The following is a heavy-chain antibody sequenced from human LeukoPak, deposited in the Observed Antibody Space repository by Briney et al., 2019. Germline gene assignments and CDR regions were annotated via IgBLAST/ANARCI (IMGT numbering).Heavy chain of an antibody. D-gene: IGHD6-19*01. Sequence: GASVKVSCKASGYTFTSYAMHWVRQAPGQRLEWMGWINAGNCNTKYSQKFKGRVTITRDTPASTAYMELSSLRSQDTAVYYCARPGGRGSGWGGWYFDLWGRGTLVTVSS. CDR3: ARPGGRGSGWGGWYFDL. CDR2: INAGNCNT. V-gene: IGHV1-3*01. CDR1: GYTFTSYA. J-gene: IGHJ2*01.